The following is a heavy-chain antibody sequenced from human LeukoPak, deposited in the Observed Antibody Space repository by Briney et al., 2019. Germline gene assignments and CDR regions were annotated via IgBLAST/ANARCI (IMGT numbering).Heavy chain of an antibody. D-gene: IGHD3-16*01. CDR1: GCPVSSGSYS. V-gene: IGHV4-61*01. J-gene: IGHJ4*02. CDR3: ARGRLKAYYFDY. CDR2: IYYCGST. Sequence: PSETLSLTCTASGCPVSSGSYSWSWMPQPPGKGLERIGYIYYCGSTNYNPSLKSRVTISVDTSKNQFSLKLSAVTAADTAVYYCARGRLKAYYFDYWGQGTLVTVSS.